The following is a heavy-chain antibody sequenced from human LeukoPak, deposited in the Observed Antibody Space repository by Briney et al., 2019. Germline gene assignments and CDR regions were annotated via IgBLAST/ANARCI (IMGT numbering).Heavy chain of an antibody. D-gene: IGHD2-2*01. CDR1: GFTFSSYW. Sequence: PGGSLRLSCAASGFTFSSYWMSWVRQAPGKGLEWVANIKQDGSEKYYVDSMKGRFTISSDNAKNSLYLQMNSLRAEDTAVYYCARGFTNCSSTSCYVYYYYMDVWGKGTTVTVSS. CDR3: ARGFTNCSSTSCYVYYYYMDV. CDR2: IKQDGSEK. V-gene: IGHV3-7*01. J-gene: IGHJ6*03.